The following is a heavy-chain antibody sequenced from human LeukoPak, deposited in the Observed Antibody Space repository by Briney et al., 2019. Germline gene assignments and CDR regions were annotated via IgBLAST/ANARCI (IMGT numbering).Heavy chain of an antibody. CDR2: IYYSGST. J-gene: IGHJ5*02. CDR3: ARGARDGVVGWFDP. D-gene: IGHD2-15*01. Sequence: PSETLSLTCTVSGDSSSTYSWTWLRQPPGKGLEWIGYIYYSGSTNYNPSLKSRITISVDTSKRQISPKLSSVTAADTAVYYCARGARDGVVGWFDPWGQGTLVTVSS. CDR1: GDSSSTYS. V-gene: IGHV4-59*01.